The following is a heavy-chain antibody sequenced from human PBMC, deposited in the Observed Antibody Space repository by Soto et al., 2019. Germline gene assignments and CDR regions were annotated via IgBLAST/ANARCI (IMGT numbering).Heavy chain of an antibody. D-gene: IGHD3-16*01. CDR1: GFSLSNPKMA. CDR3: ARTVFDTAWGWWFDP. CDR2: ISWNDEK. J-gene: IGHJ5*02. Sequence: QVTLKESGPVLVKPTETLTLICTVSGFSLSNPKMAVSWSRQPPGKALEWLAHISWNDEKSCATSLRGRLAISEDTSKSQVVLTMTNMDPVDTATYYCARTVFDTAWGWWFDPWGQGTLVTVSS. V-gene: IGHV2-26*01.